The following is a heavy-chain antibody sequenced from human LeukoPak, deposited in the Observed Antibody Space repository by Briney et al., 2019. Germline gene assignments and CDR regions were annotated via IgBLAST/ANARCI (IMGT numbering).Heavy chain of an antibody. CDR2: INPNSGGT. D-gene: IGHD1-26*01. CDR1: GYTLTELS. Sequence: ASVKVSCKVSGYTLTELSMHWVRQAPGQGLEWMGWINPNSGGTNYAQKFQGRVTMTRDTSISTAYMELSRLRSDDTAVYYCAREGGGSYSYYYYMDVWGKGTTVTVSS. V-gene: IGHV1-2*02. CDR3: AREGGGSYSYYYYMDV. J-gene: IGHJ6*03.